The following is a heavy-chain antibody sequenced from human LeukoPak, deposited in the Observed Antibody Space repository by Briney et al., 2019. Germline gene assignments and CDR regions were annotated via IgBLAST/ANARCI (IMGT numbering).Heavy chain of an antibody. J-gene: IGHJ4*02. V-gene: IGHV3-64*01. D-gene: IGHD6-6*01. CDR3: ARGVVAAHYFGY. CDR2: ISSDGIGT. Sequence: GGSLRLSCAASGFTFSTYAMHWVRQAPGKGLEYVAGISSDGIGTYYVNSVKGRFIISRENSNKTLYLQMGSLRADDMAVYYCARGVVAAHYFGYWGQGALVTVSS. CDR1: GFTFSTYA.